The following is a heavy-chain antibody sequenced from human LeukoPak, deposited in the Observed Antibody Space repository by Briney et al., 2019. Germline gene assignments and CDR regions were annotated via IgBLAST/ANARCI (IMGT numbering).Heavy chain of an antibody. CDR3: ARDEKGYYYDSSGYPTGPFDY. Sequence: GGSLRLSCAASGFTFSSYAVSWVRQAPGKGLAWVSAISDSGGSTQYADSVKGRFIISRDNSKNTLYLQMNSLRAEDTAVYYCARDEKGYYYDSSGYPTGPFDYWGQGTLVTVSS. V-gene: IGHV3-23*01. CDR1: GFTFSSYA. J-gene: IGHJ4*02. D-gene: IGHD3-22*01. CDR2: ISDSGGST.